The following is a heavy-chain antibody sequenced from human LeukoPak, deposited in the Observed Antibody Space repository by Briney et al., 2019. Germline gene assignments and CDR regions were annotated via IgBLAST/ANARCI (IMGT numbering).Heavy chain of an antibody. Sequence: ASVKVSCKASGYTFTSYGISWVRQAPGQGLEWMGWISAYNGNTNYAQKFQGRVTMTEDTSTDTAYMELSSLRSEDTAVYYCATLGSVVVPAARTDAFDIWGQGTMVTVSS. CDR1: GYTFTSYG. V-gene: IGHV1-18*01. D-gene: IGHD2-2*01. CDR2: ISAYNGNT. CDR3: ATLGSVVVPAARTDAFDI. J-gene: IGHJ3*02.